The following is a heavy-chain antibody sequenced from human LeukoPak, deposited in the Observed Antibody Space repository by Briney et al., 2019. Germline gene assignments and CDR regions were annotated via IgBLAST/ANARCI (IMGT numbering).Heavy chain of an antibody. CDR2: IIPIFGTA. CDR3: ASIAVATYNWFDP. Sequence: SVKVSCKASGGTFSSYAISCVRQAPAQGLEWMGGIIPIFGTANYAQKFQGRVTITADESTSTAYMELSSLRSEDTAVYYCASIAVATYNWFDPWGQGTLVTVSS. V-gene: IGHV1-69*01. D-gene: IGHD6-19*01. CDR1: GGTFSSYA. J-gene: IGHJ5*02.